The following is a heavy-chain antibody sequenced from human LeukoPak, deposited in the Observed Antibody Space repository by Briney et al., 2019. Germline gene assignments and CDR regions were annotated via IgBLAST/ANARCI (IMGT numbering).Heavy chain of an antibody. D-gene: IGHD2-2*01. J-gene: IGHJ4*02. CDR1: GYTFTGYY. CDR3: ARAEIVVVPAALDY. Sequence: GASVKVSCTASGYTFTGYYMHWVRQAPGQGLEWMGWINPNSGGTNYAQKFQGWVTMTRDTSISTAYMELSRLRSDDTAVYYCARAEIVVVPAALDYWGQGTLVTVSS. V-gene: IGHV1-2*04. CDR2: INPNSGGT.